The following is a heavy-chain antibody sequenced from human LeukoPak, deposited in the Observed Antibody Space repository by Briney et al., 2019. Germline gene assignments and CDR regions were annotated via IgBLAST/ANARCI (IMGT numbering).Heavy chain of an antibody. J-gene: IGHJ4*02. V-gene: IGHV1-69*04. CDR3: ASLGSAAVAGLGTDY. CDR2: IIPIFGIA. D-gene: IGHD6-19*01. CDR1: GGTFSSYA. Sequence: SVKVSCKASGGTFSSYAISWVRQAPGQGLEWMGRIIPIFGIANYAQKFQGRVTITADKSTSTAYMELSSLRSEDTAVCYCASLGSAAVAGLGTDYWGQGTLVTVSS.